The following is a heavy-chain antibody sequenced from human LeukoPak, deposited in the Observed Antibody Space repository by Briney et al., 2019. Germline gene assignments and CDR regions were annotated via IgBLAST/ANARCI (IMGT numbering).Heavy chain of an antibody. CDR2: INPNSGGT. V-gene: IGHV1-2*06. D-gene: IGHD4-17*01. Sequence: ASVKVSCKASGYTFTGYYMHWVRQAPGQGLEWMGRINPNSGGTNYAQKFQGRFTMTRDTSISTAYMELSRLRSDDTAVYYCARGSQDDYGDHKLSGPWGQGTLVTVSS. J-gene: IGHJ5*02. CDR1: GYTFTGYY. CDR3: ARGSQDDYGDHKLSGP.